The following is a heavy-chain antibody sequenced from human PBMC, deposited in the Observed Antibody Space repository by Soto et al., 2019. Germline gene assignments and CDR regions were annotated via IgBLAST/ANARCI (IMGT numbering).Heavy chain of an antibody. CDR3: AREPLHLVVAAKAWFDP. CDR2: TYYRSKWYN. D-gene: IGHD2-15*01. CDR1: GDSVSSNSAA. V-gene: IGHV6-1*01. J-gene: IGHJ5*02. Sequence: PSQTLSLTCVISGDSVSSNSAAWNWIRQSPSRGLEWLGRTYYRSKWYNDYAVSVKSRITINPDTSKNQFSLQLNSVTPEDTAVYYCAREPLHLVVAAKAWFDPWGQGTLVTVSS.